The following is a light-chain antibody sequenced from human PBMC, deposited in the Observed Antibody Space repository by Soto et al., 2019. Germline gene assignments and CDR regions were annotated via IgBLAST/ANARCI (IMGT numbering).Light chain of an antibody. Sequence: DLVMTPSPASLAVSLGARATINCQSSKSVLYSSNTKNSFAWYQQTPGQPPKXLIDGASTREAGVHDRCSGSGAGPDFTLTSSSLQAEDVAVYYCKQYYSTLTCGGGTKVDI. CDR3: KQYYSTLT. V-gene: IGKV4-1*01. CDR2: GAS. J-gene: IGKJ4*02. CDR1: KSVLYSSNTKNS.